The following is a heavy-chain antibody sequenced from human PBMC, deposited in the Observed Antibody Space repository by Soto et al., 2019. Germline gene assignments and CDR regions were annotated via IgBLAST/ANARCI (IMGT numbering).Heavy chain of an antibody. Sequence: GGSLRLSCAASGFTFSSYAMSWVRQAPGKGLEWVSAISGSGGSTYYADSVKGRFTISRDNSKNTLYLQMNSLRAEDTAVYYCAKDAIVATISGSNYYGMDVWGQGTTVTVSS. J-gene: IGHJ6*02. CDR1: GFTFSSYA. V-gene: IGHV3-23*01. D-gene: IGHD5-12*01. CDR2: ISGSGGST. CDR3: AKDAIVATISGSNYYGMDV.